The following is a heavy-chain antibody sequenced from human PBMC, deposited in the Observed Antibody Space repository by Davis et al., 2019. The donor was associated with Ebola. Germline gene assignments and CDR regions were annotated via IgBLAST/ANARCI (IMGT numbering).Heavy chain of an antibody. D-gene: IGHD3-10*01. CDR2: IKQDGSEK. Sequence: PGRLLRLSWAASGFTCSKYSMNLVRQAPGKGLEWVADIKQDGSEKYYVVSVKGRFSISRDNAKNSLELQMNSLRAEDTAVYYCAREATVLLWFEELFETRGYSYMDVWGKGTTVTVSS. J-gene: IGHJ6*03. CDR1: GFTCSKYS. V-gene: IGHV3-7*03. CDR3: AREATVLLWFEELFETRGYSYMDV.